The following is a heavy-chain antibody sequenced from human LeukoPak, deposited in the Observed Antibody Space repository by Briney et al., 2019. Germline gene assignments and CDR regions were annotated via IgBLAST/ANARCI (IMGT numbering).Heavy chain of an antibody. J-gene: IGHJ6*03. D-gene: IGHD6-13*01. CDR1: GYTFTGYY. V-gene: IGHV1-2*06. CDR2: INPNSGGT. Sequence: GASVKVSCKASGYTFTGYYVHWVRQAPGQGLEWMGRINPNSGGTNYAQKFQGSVSMTRDTSISTAYMELSRLRSDDTAVYYCARVPSIAAAPYYMDVWGKGTTVTVSS. CDR3: ARVPSIAAAPYYMDV.